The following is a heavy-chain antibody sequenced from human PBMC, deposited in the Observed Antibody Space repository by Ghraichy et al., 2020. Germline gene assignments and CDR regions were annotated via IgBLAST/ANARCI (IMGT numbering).Heavy chain of an antibody. J-gene: IGHJ6*02. CDR3: ARVVGSSSSGYYYYGMDV. D-gene: IGHD6-6*01. V-gene: IGHV3-7*03. CDR1: GFTFSSYW. Sequence: XGSLRLSCAASGFTFSSYWMSWVRQAPGKGLEWVANIKQDGSEKYYVDSVKGRFTISRDNAKNSLYLQMNSLRAEDTAVYYCARVVGSSSSGYYYYGMDVWGQGTTVTVSS. CDR2: IKQDGSEK.